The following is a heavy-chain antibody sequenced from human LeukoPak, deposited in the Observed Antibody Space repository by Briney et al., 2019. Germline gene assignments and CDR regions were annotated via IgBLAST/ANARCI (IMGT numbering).Heavy chain of an antibody. J-gene: IGHJ2*01. D-gene: IGHD4-17*01. CDR2: IIPILGIA. Sequence: ASVKVSCKASGGTFSSYAISWVRQAPGQGLEWMGRIIPILGIANYAQKFQGRVTITADKSTSTAYMELSSLRSEDTAVYYCARAQTDYGDWYFDLWGRGTLVTVSS. V-gene: IGHV1-69*04. CDR3: ARAQTDYGDWYFDL. CDR1: GGTFSSYA.